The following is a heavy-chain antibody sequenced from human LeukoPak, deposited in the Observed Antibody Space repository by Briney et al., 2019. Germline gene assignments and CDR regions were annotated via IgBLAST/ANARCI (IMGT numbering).Heavy chain of an antibody. CDR1: GFTFSSYV. D-gene: IGHD3-9*01. Sequence: GGSLRLSCAASGFTFSSYVMSWVRQAPGKGLEWVSAISGSGGSTYYADSVKGRFTISRDNSKNTLYLQMNSLRAEDTAVYYCAKDQSGRYFDWLFPRYYFDYWGQGTLVTVSS. V-gene: IGHV3-23*01. CDR2: ISGSGGST. J-gene: IGHJ4*02. CDR3: AKDQSGRYFDWLFPRYYFDY.